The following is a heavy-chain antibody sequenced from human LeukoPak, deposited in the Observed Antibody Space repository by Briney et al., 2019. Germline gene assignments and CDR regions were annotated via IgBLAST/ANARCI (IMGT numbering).Heavy chain of an antibody. D-gene: IGHD1-26*01. V-gene: IGHV4-34*01. CDR2: VTHRGVT. CDR1: GGSFSGYY. CDR3: ARGNSGSFFPGEHYYFLDV. J-gene: IGHJ6*04. Sequence: PSETLSLTCAVYGGSFSGYYWTWIRQSPGKGLEWIGEVTHRGVTHYSPSLRSRVTISLDTSRKQFSLSVSSVTAADTAVYYCARGNSGSFFPGEHYYFLDVWGKGTTVTVSS.